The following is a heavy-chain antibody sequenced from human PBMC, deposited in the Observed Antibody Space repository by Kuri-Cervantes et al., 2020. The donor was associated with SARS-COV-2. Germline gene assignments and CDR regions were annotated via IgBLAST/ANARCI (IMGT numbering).Heavy chain of an antibody. CDR1: GFTFSSYA. Sequence: GGSLRLSCAASGFTFSSYAMSWVRQAPGKGLEWVSAISGSGGSTYYADSVKGRFTISRDNAKNSLYLQMNSLRAEDTAVYYCARDALSDILTGYYPQGFDYWGQGTLVTVSS. V-gene: IGHV3-23*01. J-gene: IGHJ4*02. CDR3: ARDALSDILTGYYPQGFDY. CDR2: ISGSGGST. D-gene: IGHD3-9*01.